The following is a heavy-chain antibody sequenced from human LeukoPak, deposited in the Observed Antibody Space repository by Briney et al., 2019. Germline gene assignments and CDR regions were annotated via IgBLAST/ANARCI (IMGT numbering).Heavy chain of an antibody. V-gene: IGHV4-4*07. CDR2: IYTSGST. J-gene: IGHJ5*02. CDR1: GGSISSYY. CDR3: ARATGHHYDFWSGYYVRPKFDP. D-gene: IGHD3-3*01. Sequence: SETLSLTCTVSGGSISSYYWSWIRQPAGKGLEWIGRIYTSGSTNYNPSLKSRVTISVDTSKNQFSLKLSSVTAADTAVYYCARATGHHYDFWSGYYVRPKFDPWGQGTLVTVSS.